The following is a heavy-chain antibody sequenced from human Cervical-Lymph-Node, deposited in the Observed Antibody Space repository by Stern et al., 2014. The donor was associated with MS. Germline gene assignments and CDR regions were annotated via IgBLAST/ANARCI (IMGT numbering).Heavy chain of an antibody. CDR1: GFTFSNYA. CDR2: ISYGGSDK. CDR3: AREHYYDSTVYYPLFDC. D-gene: IGHD3-22*01. Sequence: QLVESGGGVVQPGRSLRLSCVASGFTFSNYAMHWVRQAPGKGLEWVAIISYGGSDKYYADSVKGRFTISRDNSKNTLYLQMNSLRAEDTAVYYCAREHYYDSTVYYPLFDCWGQGTLVTVSS. V-gene: IGHV3-30-3*01. J-gene: IGHJ4*02.